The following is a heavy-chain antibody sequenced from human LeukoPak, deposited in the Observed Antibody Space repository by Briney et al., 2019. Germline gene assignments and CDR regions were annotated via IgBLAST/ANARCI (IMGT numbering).Heavy chain of an antibody. J-gene: IGHJ6*02. Sequence: GESLKISCKGSGYSFINYWIGWVRQMPGKGLEWMGIIYPGDSDTRYSPSFQGHVTISADKSISTAYLQWSNLKASDTAMYYCARHPWAVAGTQDFGMDVWGQGTTVTVSS. D-gene: IGHD6-19*01. V-gene: IGHV5-51*01. CDR1: GYSFINYW. CDR3: ARHPWAVAGTQDFGMDV. CDR2: IYPGDSDT.